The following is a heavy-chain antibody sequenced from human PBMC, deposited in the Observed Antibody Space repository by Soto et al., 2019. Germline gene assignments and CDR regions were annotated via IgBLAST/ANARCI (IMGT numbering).Heavy chain of an antibody. Sequence: QVQLVQSGAEVKKPGASVKVSCKASGYTFTSYGISWVRQAPGQGLEWMGWISAYNGNTNYAQKLQGRVTMTTDTSTSTAYMELRSLRSDDTAVYYCARTIPAYFWGSYRYNDYWGQGTLVTVSS. V-gene: IGHV1-18*01. J-gene: IGHJ4*02. CDR2: ISAYNGNT. CDR3: ARTIPAYFWGSYRYNDY. CDR1: GYTFTSYG. D-gene: IGHD3-16*02.